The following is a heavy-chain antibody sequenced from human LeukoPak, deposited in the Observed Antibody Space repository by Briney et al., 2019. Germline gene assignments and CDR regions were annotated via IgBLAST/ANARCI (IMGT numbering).Heavy chain of an antibody. Sequence: PGGSLRLSCAASGFTFSGYAMTWVRQAPGKGLEWASSISSSGGSTYYADSVKGRFTISRDNSKNTLYLQMNSLRAEDTAIYYCAKDLVTGSLDYWGQGTLVTVSS. D-gene: IGHD3-10*01. CDR2: ISSSGGST. CDR3: AKDLVTGSLDY. J-gene: IGHJ4*02. CDR1: GFTFSGYA. V-gene: IGHV3-23*01.